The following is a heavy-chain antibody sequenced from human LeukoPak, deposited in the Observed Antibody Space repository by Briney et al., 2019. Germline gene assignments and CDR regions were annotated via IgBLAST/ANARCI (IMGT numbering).Heavy chain of an antibody. D-gene: IGHD3-22*01. CDR1: GFTFSAYY. Sequence: GGSLRLSCEASGFTFSAYYMSWIRQAPGKGLEWVSYFSGSGSTIYYADSVKGRFTISRDNAKNSLYLQMNSLRAEDTAVYYCASSRYYYDSSGYYPLLDYWGQGTLVTVSS. V-gene: IGHV3-11*01. CDR2: FSGSGSTI. CDR3: ASSRYYYDSSGYYPLLDY. J-gene: IGHJ4*02.